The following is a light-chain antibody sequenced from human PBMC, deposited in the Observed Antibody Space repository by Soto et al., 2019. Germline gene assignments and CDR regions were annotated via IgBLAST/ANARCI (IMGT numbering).Light chain of an antibody. CDR2: DVS. CDR3: CSYTTSNTRQIV. CDR1: SSDVGGYNY. V-gene: IGLV2-14*01. J-gene: IGLJ1*01. Sequence: QSALTQPASVSGSPGQSITISCTGTSSDVGGYNYVSWYQQHPGKAPKFMIYDVSNRPSGVSNRFSGSMSGNTASLTISGLQAEDEAEYYCCSYTTSNTRQIVFGSGTKLIVL.